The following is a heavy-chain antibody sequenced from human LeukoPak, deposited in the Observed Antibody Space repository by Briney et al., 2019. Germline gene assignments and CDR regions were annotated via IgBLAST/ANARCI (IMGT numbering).Heavy chain of an antibody. CDR1: GFTFSNAW. J-gene: IGHJ4*02. Sequence: GGSLRLSCAASGFTFSNAWMSWVRQAPGKGLEWVGRIKSKTDGGTTDYAAPVKGRFTISRDDSKNTLHLQMNSLKTEDTAVYYCTTDPDYYDSSGYYSGGYYFDYWGQGTLVTVSS. CDR3: TTDPDYYDSSGYYSGGYYFDY. CDR2: IKSKTDGGTT. D-gene: IGHD3-22*01. V-gene: IGHV3-15*01.